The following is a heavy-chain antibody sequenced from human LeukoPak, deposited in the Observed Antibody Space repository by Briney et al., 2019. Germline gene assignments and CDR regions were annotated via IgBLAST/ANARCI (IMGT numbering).Heavy chain of an antibody. CDR3: AKDRRTGSGSFCFDY. Sequence: GRSLRLSCAASGFTFDDYAMHWVRQAPGKGLEWVSGISWNSGSIGYADSVKGRFTISRDNAKNSLYLQMNSLRAEDTALYYCAKDRRTGSGSFCFDYWGQGTLVTVSS. CDR1: GFTFDDYA. V-gene: IGHV3-9*01. CDR2: ISWNSGSI. D-gene: IGHD1-26*01. J-gene: IGHJ4*02.